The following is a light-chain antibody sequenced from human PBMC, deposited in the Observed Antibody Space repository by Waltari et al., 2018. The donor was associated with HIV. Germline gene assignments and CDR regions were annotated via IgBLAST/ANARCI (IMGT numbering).Light chain of an antibody. CDR2: DVS. J-gene: IGLJ2*01. V-gene: IGLV2-14*03. CDR3: SSYTSSSTVV. CDR1: SSDVVGYNH. Sequence: QSALTQPASVSGSPGPSITIPCTGTSSDVVGYNHVSWYQQHPGKAPKLMIYDVSNRPSGVSNRFSGSKSGNTASLTISGLQAEDEADYYCSSYTSSSTVVFGGGTKLTVL.